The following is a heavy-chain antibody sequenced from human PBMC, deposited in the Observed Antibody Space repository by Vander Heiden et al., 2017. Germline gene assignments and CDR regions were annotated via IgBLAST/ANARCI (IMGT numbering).Heavy chain of an antibody. CDR2: INESGST. D-gene: IGHD6-25*01. J-gene: IGHJ4*02. CDR1: GGSFSGYY. V-gene: IGHV4-34*02. CDR3: ARRGRLPFDY. Sequence: QVQLPPWGAGLLKPSETLSLTCAVYGGSFSGYYWTWIRQPPGKGLEWLGEINESGSTNYNPSLKSRVTISGDTAKNQFSLRLTSVTAADTAVYYCARRGRLPFDYWGQGTLVTVSS.